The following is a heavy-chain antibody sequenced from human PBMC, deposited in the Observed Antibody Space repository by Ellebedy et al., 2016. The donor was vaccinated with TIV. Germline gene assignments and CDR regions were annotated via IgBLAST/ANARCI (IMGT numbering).Heavy chain of an antibody. CDR3: VKGLDAFDI. Sequence: PGGSLRLSCAASGFIFDDYAMHWIRQPQGKGLVWVSGISWISGNLAYADSVKGRFTISRDNARKSLYLQMNSLRSEDKAFYYCVKGLDAFDIWGQGTMVTVSS. CDR2: ISWISGNL. J-gene: IGHJ3*02. V-gene: IGHV3-9*01. CDR1: GFIFDDYA.